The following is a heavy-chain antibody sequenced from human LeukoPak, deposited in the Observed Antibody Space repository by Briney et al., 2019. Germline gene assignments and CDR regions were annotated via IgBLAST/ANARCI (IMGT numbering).Heavy chain of an antibody. CDR3: ARVGGSSGWYSDY. D-gene: IGHD6-19*01. CDR1: GFTFSSYW. J-gene: IGHJ4*02. V-gene: IGHV3-74*01. CDR2: INSDGSST. Sequence: GGSLRLSCAASGFTFSSYWMHWVRHAPGKGLVWVSRINSDGSSTSYADSVKGRFTISRDNAKNTLYLQMNSLRAEDTAVYYCARVGGSSGWYSDYWGQGTLVTVSS.